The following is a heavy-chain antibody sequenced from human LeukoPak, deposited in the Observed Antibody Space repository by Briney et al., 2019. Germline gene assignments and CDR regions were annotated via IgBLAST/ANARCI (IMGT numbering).Heavy chain of an antibody. CDR1: GGSFSGYY. Sequence: PSETLSLTCAVYGGSFSGYYWSWTRQPPGKGLEWIGEINHSGSTNYNPSLKSRVTISVDTSKNQFSLKLSSVTAADTAVYYCARGRSGSYYPFDYWGQGTLVTVSS. D-gene: IGHD1-26*01. CDR2: INHSGST. CDR3: ARGRSGSYYPFDY. V-gene: IGHV4-34*01. J-gene: IGHJ4*02.